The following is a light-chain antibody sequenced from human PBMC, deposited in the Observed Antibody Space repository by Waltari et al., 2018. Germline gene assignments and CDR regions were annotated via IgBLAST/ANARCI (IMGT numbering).Light chain of an antibody. Sequence: EIAMNQAPLSLSVAPGPSASIPCQASESLLHNDGKTFMYWYLQRPGQSPQLLIYEVSSRLAGVSERFSGSGSETDFKLEISRAEPEDAGVYYCMQGTDLPTFGQGTKVEI. CDR2: EVS. CDR1: ESLLHNDGKTF. V-gene: IGKV2-29*03. CDR3: MQGTDLPT. J-gene: IGKJ1*01.